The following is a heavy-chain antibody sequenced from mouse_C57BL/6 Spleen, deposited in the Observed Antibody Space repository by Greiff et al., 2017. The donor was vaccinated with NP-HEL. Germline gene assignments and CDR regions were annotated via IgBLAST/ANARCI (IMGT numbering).Heavy chain of an antibody. CDR2: INPSNGGT. CDR3: ARVPSGKRYFDV. D-gene: IGHD4-1*01. V-gene: IGHV1-53*01. CDR1: GYTFTSYW. Sequence: QVQLKQPGTELVKPGASVKLSCKASGYTFTSYWMHWVKQRPGQGLEWIGNINPSNGGTNYNEKFKSKATLTVDKSSSTAYMQLSSLTSEDSAVYYCARVPSGKRYFDVWGTGTTVTVSS. J-gene: IGHJ1*03.